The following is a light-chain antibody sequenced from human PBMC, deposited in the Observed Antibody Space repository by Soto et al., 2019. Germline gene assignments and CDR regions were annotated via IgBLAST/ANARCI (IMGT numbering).Light chain of an antibody. Sequence: DIQMTQSPSSLSASVGDTVTITCRASRSITTYLNWYQQKPGKAPTLLIYAASSLQSGVPSRFSGSGSGTDFTLTISSLQPEDFAPYYCQQSYSAPPWTFGQGTKLEIK. J-gene: IGKJ2*01. CDR3: QQSYSAPPWT. CDR1: RSITTY. CDR2: AAS. V-gene: IGKV1-39*01.